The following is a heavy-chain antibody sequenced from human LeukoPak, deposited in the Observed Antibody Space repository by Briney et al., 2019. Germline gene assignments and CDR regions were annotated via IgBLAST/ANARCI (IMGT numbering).Heavy chain of an antibody. J-gene: IGHJ6*03. V-gene: IGHV3-48*04. D-gene: IGHD3-16*01. CDR3: AREAGVWGVYYMDV. Sequence: GGSLRLSCAASGLTFSSYGMHWVRQAPGKGLEWVSYISSSGSTIYYADSVKGRFTISRDNAKNSLYLQMNSLRAEDTAVYYCAREAGVWGVYYMDVWGKGTTVTISS. CDR2: ISSSGSTI. CDR1: GLTFSSYG.